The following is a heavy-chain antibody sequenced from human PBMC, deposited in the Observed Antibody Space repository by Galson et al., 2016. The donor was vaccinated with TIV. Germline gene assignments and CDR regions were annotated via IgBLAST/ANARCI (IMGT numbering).Heavy chain of an antibody. D-gene: IGHD3-22*01. CDR3: ARVRGEFYDSSGYYDS. V-gene: IGHV1-69*15. CDR1: GVIFRNFA. CDR2: ITPIFGTT. J-gene: IGHJ4*02. Sequence: KVSCKASGVIFRNFAITWVRQAPGQGLEWMGRITPIFGTTKYAQKLQGRVTLTADDSTSTAYMELSFLRSEDTAIYYCARVRGEFYDSSGYYDSWGQGTLVSVSS.